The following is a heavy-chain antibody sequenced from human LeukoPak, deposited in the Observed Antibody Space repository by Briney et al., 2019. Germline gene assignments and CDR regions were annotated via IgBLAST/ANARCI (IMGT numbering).Heavy chain of an antibody. CDR1: GDSFSAYY. Sequence: PSETLSLTCTVSGDSFSAYYWRWIRQPPGRGLEWIGYIYSSGSTNYNPSLKSRVTISVGTSKKQHSRKLTSVTAADTAVYYCAIHTNVDISSFMDVWGKGTTVTVSS. D-gene: IGHD2-8*01. V-gene: IGHV4-4*09. J-gene: IGHJ6*03. CDR2: IYSSGST. CDR3: AIHTNVDISSFMDV.